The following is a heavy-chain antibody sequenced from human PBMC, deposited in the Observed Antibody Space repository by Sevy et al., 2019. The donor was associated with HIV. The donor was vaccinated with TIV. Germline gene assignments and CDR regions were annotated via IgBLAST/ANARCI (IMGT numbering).Heavy chain of an antibody. CDR3: ARDGVSSGWYRGYYFDY. J-gene: IGHJ4*02. V-gene: IGHV3-30*04. Sequence: GGSLRLSCAASRFTFNTYAMHWVRQAPGKGLDWVAFISYDGTNEYYADSVKGRFTISRDNSKNTLYLQMNSLRDEDTDVYYCARDGVSSGWYRGYYFDYWGQGTLVTVSS. D-gene: IGHD6-19*01. CDR1: RFTFNTYA. CDR2: ISYDGTNE.